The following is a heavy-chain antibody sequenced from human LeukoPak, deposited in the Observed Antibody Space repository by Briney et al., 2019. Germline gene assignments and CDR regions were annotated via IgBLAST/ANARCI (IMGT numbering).Heavy chain of an antibody. V-gene: IGHV6-1*01. J-gene: IGHJ5*02. D-gene: IGHD6-19*01. CDR3: ASSGWPEHWFDP. CDR2: TYYRSKWYN. Sequence: SQTLSLTCAISGDSVSSNSAAWNWIRQSPSRGLEWLGRTYYRSKWYNDYAISVKSRITINPDTSKNQFSLQLNSVTPEDTAVYYCASSGWPEHWFDPWGQGTLVTVSS. CDR1: GDSVSSNSAA.